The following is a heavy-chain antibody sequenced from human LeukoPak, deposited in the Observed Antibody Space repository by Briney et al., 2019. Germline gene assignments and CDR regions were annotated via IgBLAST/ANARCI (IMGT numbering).Heavy chain of an antibody. Sequence: GGSLRLSCAASGFTFSSCWMSWVRQAPGKGLEWVASIKQDGSEKYYVDSVKGRFTISRDNAKNSLYLQMNSLRAEDTAVYYCARVGFSDAFDIWGQGTMVTVSS. D-gene: IGHD3-3*02. CDR2: IKQDGSEK. CDR1: GFTFSSCW. J-gene: IGHJ3*02. V-gene: IGHV3-7*01. CDR3: ARVGFSDAFDI.